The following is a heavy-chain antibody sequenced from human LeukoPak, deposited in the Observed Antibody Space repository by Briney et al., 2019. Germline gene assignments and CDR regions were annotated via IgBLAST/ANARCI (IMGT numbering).Heavy chain of an antibody. CDR3: ARDIAVAGTDFDY. Sequence: SETLSLTCSVSNYSLKRGYYWGWIRQPPGKGLEWIGNIYHTGYSYSNPSLKSRVSLSVDTSKNQFSLRLSSVTAADTAVYYCARDIAVAGTDFDYWGQGTLVTVSS. J-gene: IGHJ4*02. CDR2: IYHTGYS. CDR1: NYSLKRGYY. D-gene: IGHD6-19*01. V-gene: IGHV4-38-2*02.